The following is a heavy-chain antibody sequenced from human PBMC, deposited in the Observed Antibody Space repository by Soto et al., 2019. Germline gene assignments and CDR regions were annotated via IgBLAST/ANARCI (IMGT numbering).Heavy chain of an antibody. J-gene: IGHJ6*02. CDR3: ASWLKEEGIGGNYYYGMDV. CDR2: IMPIFGRA. D-gene: IGHD6-13*01. Sequence: QVQLVQSGAEVKKPGSSVKVSCKASGSTFSNYAFSWVRQAPGQGLAWLGGIMPIFGRAAYAQKFRGRVTITADESTSTAHMELIRLRSEDTAVYSCASWLKEEGIGGNYYYGMDVWGQGTTVTVSS. V-gene: IGHV1-69*12. CDR1: GSTFSNYA.